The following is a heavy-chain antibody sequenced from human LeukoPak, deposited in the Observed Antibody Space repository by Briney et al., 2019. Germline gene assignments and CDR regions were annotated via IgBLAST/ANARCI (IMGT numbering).Heavy chain of an antibody. CDR1: GFTFSSYA. D-gene: IGHD5-12*01. CDR3: ARGRNIVATSGYFDY. V-gene: IGHV3-30-3*01. J-gene: IGHJ4*02. CDR2: VSYDGSNE. Sequence: GGSLRLSSAASGFTFSSYAMHWVRQAPGKGLEWVAAVSYDGSNEYYADSVKGRLTISRDNSKNTLYLQMNSLRAEDTAVYYCARGRNIVATSGYFDYWGQGTLVTVSS.